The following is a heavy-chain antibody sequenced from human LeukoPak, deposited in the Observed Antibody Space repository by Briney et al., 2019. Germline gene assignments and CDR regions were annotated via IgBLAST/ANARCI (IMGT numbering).Heavy chain of an antibody. D-gene: IGHD4-17*01. V-gene: IGHV3-66*01. Sequence: PGGSLRLSCAASGFTVSSNFMSWVRQAPGKGLEWVSVIYSGGSTYYADSVKGRFTISTDNAKNSLYLQMNSLRDEDTAVYYCARDRDYAFGYWGQGTLVTVSS. CDR1: GFTVSSNF. CDR3: ARDRDYAFGY. CDR2: IYSGGST. J-gene: IGHJ4*02.